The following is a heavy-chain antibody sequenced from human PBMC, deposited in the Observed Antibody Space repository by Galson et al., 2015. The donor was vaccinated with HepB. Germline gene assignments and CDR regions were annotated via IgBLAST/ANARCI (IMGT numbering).Heavy chain of an antibody. V-gene: IGHV1-24*01. CDR3: ATSAELWFGELSY. Sequence: SVKVSCKVSGYTLTELSMHWVRQAPGKGLEWMGGFDPEDGETIYAQKFQGRVTMTEDTSTDTAYMELSSLRSEDTAVYYCATSAELWFGELSYWGQGTLVTVSS. CDR2: FDPEDGET. CDR1: GYTLTELS. D-gene: IGHD3-10*01. J-gene: IGHJ4*02.